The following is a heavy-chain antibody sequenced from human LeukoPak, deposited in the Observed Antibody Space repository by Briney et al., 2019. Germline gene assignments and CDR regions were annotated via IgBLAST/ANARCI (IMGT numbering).Heavy chain of an antibody. Sequence: GGSLRLSCAGSGFTFRIYAMSWVRQAPGKGLEWVSAISGSGGSTYYADSVKGRFTISRDNSKNTLYLQMNSLRAEDTAVYYCARVLNYYDSSGYYFSYWGQGTLVTVSS. CDR2: ISGSGGST. V-gene: IGHV3-23*01. D-gene: IGHD3-22*01. CDR3: ARVLNYYDSSGYYFSY. J-gene: IGHJ4*02. CDR1: GFTFRIYA.